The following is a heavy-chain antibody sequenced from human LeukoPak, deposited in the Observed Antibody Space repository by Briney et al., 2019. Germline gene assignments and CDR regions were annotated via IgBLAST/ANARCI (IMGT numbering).Heavy chain of an antibody. V-gene: IGHV5-51*01. CDR3: ARVRGSGGFVIDY. Sequence: GESLKISCKGPGYSFTNYWIGWVRQMPGKGLEWMGIIFPGDSDTRYSPSFQGQVTISADKSISTAYLQWSSLKASDTAMYYCARVRGSGGFVIDYWGQGTLVTVSS. CDR2: IFPGDSDT. CDR1: GYSFTNYW. D-gene: IGHD6-19*01. J-gene: IGHJ4*02.